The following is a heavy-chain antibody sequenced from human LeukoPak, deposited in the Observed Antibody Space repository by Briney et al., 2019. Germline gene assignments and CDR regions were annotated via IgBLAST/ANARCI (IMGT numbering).Heavy chain of an antibody. D-gene: IGHD1-26*01. CDR1: GGSVSRGSYY. Sequence: SETLSLTCTVSGGSVSRGSYYWSWTRQPPGKGLEWIGYIHHSGTTNYSPSLKSRVAISVDMSKNQFFLNLTSVTAADTAVYYCARGRLGATYWGQGTLVTVSS. CDR2: IHHSGTT. V-gene: IGHV4-61*01. J-gene: IGHJ4*02. CDR3: ARGRLGATY.